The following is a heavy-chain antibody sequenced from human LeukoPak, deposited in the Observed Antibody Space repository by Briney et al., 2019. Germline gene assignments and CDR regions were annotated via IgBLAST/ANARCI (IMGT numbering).Heavy chain of an antibody. Sequence: ASVKVSCKASGYTFTSYGISWVRQAPGQGLEWMGWISAYNGNTNYAQKLQGRVTMTTDTSTSTAYMELRSLRSDDTAVYYCAREEGGCYGSGSLEVDYWGQGTLVTVSS. J-gene: IGHJ4*02. CDR3: AREEGGCYGSGSLEVDY. V-gene: IGHV1-18*01. CDR1: GYTFTSYG. D-gene: IGHD3-10*01. CDR2: ISAYNGNT.